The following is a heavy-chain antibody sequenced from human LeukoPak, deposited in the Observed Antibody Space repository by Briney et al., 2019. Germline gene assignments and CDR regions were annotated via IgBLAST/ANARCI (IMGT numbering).Heavy chain of an antibody. CDR3: ARCPGNVVPACYYYYMDV. J-gene: IGHJ6*03. CDR2: IYHSGST. CDR1: GYSISSGYY. D-gene: IGHD2-2*01. Sequence: SETLSLTCTVSGYSISSGYYWGWIRQPPGKGLEWIGSIYHSGSTYYNPSLKSRVTISVDTSKNQFSLKLSSVTAADTAVYYCARCPGNVVPACYYYYMDVWGKGTTVTVSS. V-gene: IGHV4-38-2*02.